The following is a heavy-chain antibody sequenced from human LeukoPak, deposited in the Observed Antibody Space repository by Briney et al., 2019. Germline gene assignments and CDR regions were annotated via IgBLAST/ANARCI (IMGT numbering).Heavy chain of an antibody. CDR3: ANSGSSLVNYYYYMDV. V-gene: IGHV3-23*01. CDR1: GFTFSSYE. CDR2: ISGSGGST. J-gene: IGHJ6*03. D-gene: IGHD1-26*01. Sequence: PGGSLRLSCAASGFTFSSYEMNWVRQAPGKGLEWVSAISGSGGSTYYADSVKGRFTISRDNSKNTLYLQMNSLRAEDTAVYYCANSGSSLVNYYYYMDVWGKGTTVTISS.